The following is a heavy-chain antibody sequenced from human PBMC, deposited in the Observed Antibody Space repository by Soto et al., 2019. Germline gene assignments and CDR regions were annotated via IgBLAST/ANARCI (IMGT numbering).Heavy chain of an antibody. CDR3: ARILYYDILTGYYKGAPVDY. V-gene: IGHV5-10-1*01. CDR1: GYSFTSYW. CDR2: IDPSDSYT. J-gene: IGHJ4*02. Sequence: PGESLKISCKGSGYSFTSYWISWVRQMPGKGLEWMGRIDPSDSYTNYSPSFQGHVTISAGKSISTAYLQWSSLKASDTAMYYCARILYYDILTGYYKGAPVDYWGQGTLVTVSS. D-gene: IGHD3-9*01.